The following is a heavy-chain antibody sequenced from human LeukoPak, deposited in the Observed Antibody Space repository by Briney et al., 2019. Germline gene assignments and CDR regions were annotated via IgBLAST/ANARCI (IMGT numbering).Heavy chain of an antibody. D-gene: IGHD3-10*01. Sequence: SETLSLTCAVYGGSFSGFYWSWVRQPPGKGLEWIGEINHSGNTHYNPSFKSRVTILVDTSRNQFSLKLTSVTAADAAVYYCARDPDSGSHFAWFDPWGQGTLVTVSS. CDR1: GGSFSGFY. CDR3: ARDPDSGSHFAWFDP. V-gene: IGHV4-34*01. J-gene: IGHJ5*02. CDR2: INHSGNT.